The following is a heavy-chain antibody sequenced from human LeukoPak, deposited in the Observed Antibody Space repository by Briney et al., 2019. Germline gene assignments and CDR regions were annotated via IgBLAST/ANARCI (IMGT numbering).Heavy chain of an antibody. CDR2: IYSGGSS. Sequence: GGSLRLSCAASEFSFGSNYMTWVRQAPGKGLEWVAVIYSGGSSYYADSVTGRFTISRDNSKNTLYLQMHSLRAEDTAVYCCARAIPFTIDAFDSWGQGTMGTVSS. CDR3: ARAIPFTIDAFDS. D-gene: IGHD3-10*01. J-gene: IGHJ3*02. CDR1: EFSFGSNY. V-gene: IGHV3-53*01.